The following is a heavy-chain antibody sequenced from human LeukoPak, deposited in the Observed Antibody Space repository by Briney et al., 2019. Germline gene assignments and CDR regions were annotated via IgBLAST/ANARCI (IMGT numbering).Heavy chain of an antibody. Sequence: PSETLSLTCAVYGGSFSGYYWSWIRQPPGKGLEWIGEINHSGSTNYNPSLKSRVTISVDTSTNQSSLKLSSVTAADTAVYYCARGPYKSGYSYGPALRFFDYWGQGTLVTVSS. CDR3: ARGPYKSGYSYGPALRFFDY. CDR2: INHSGST. D-gene: IGHD5-18*01. CDR1: GGSFSGYY. J-gene: IGHJ4*02. V-gene: IGHV4-34*01.